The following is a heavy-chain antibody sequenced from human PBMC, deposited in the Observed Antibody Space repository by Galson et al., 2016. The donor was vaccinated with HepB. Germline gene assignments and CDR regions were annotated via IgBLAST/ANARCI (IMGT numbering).Heavy chain of an antibody. J-gene: IGHJ4*02. V-gene: IGHV1-18*01. Sequence: SVKVSCKASGYSFPKFSITWVRQPPGQGLEWVGWVSPNNGNTKYAQKFQDRLTLTTDTSTRTAYMDLGSLTSDDTAVYFCARNAVRGDYWGQGSLLTVLS. CDR2: VSPNNGNT. CDR1: GYSFPKFS. D-gene: IGHD6-19*01. CDR3: ARNAVRGDY.